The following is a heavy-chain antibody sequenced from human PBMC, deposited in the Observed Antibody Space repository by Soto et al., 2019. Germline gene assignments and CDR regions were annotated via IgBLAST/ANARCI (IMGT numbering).Heavy chain of an antibody. V-gene: IGHV1-69*02. D-gene: IGHD6-13*01. CDR3: ARVLAAAGDAFDI. J-gene: IGHJ3*02. Sequence: QVQLVQSGAEVKKPGSSVKVSCKASGGTFSSYTISWVRQAPGQGLEWMGRIIPILGIANYAQKFQGRVTITADKSTSTAYMELSSLRSEDTAVYYCARVLAAAGDAFDIWGQGTMVTVSS. CDR1: GGTFSSYT. CDR2: IIPILGIA.